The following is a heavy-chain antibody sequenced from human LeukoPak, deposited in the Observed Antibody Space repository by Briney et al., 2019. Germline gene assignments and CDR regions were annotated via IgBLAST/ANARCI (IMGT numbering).Heavy chain of an antibody. CDR2: MSGVGGNT. V-gene: IGHV3-23*01. D-gene: IGHD5-24*01. CDR1: GYIFSSYA. CDR3: AKTSRWERDYFDY. J-gene: IGHJ4*02. Sequence: VGSLRLSCACSGYIFSSYAMSWVRQAPGKGLEWVSAMSGVGGNTFYTDSVRGRFTISRDKSKNTLYLQMNSLRAEDTAIYYCAKTSRWERDYFDYWGQGTLVTVSA.